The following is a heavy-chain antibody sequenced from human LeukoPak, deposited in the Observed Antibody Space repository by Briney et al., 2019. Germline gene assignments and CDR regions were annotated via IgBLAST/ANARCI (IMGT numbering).Heavy chain of an antibody. CDR1: GGSFSGYY. CDR3: ARCPYYYDSSGYYYARPDRQMYFDY. Sequence: SETLSLTCAVYGGSFSGYYWSWIRQPPGKGLEWIGEINHSGSTNYNPSLKSRVTISVDTPKNQFSLKLSSVTAADTAVYYCARCPYYYDSSGYYYARPDRQMYFDYWGQGTLVTVSS. V-gene: IGHV4-34*01. D-gene: IGHD3-22*01. J-gene: IGHJ4*02. CDR2: INHSGST.